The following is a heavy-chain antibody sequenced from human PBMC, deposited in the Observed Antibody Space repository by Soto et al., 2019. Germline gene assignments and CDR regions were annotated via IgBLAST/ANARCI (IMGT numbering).Heavy chain of an antibody. CDR3: ASMTTVATAAFDI. CDR2: IYWNEDQ. Sequence: QITLKESGPPLVKPTQTLTLTCTASGLSFGTSGVGVGWIRQPPGKALEWLALIYWNEDQRYSPSLKSSLTITKDTSKNQVVLTMTIVDPVDTATYYCASMTTVATAAFDIWGQGIMVTVPS. D-gene: IGHD4-17*01. J-gene: IGHJ3*02. V-gene: IGHV2-5*01. CDR1: GLSFGTSGVG.